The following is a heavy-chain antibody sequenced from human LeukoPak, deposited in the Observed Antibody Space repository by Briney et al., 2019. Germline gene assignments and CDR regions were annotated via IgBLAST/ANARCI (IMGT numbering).Heavy chain of an antibody. CDR2: ISAYNGNT. J-gene: IGHJ4*02. D-gene: IGHD3-22*01. CDR1: GYTFTSYY. Sequence: ASVKVSCKASGYTFTSYYIHWVRQAPGQGLEWVGWISAYNGNTNYAQKLQGRVTMTTDTSTSTAYMELRSLRSDDTAVYYCARDLLYYDSSGYYSWGQGTLVTVSS. V-gene: IGHV1-18*04. CDR3: ARDLLYYDSSGYYS.